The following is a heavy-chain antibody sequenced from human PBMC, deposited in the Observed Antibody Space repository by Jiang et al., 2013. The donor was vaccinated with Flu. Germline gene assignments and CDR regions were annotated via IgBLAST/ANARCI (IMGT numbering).Heavy chain of an antibody. D-gene: IGHD2-8*01. CDR2: INHSGST. CDR3: VVYGTDSSYYYYYGMDV. CDR1: GGSFSGYY. V-gene: IGHV4-34*01. Sequence: LLKPSETLSLTCAVYGGSFSGYYWSWIRQPPGKGLEWIGEINHSGSTNYNPSLKSRVTISVDTSKNQFSLKLSSVTAADTAVYYCVVYGTDSSYYYYYGMDVWGQGTTVTVSS. J-gene: IGHJ6*02.